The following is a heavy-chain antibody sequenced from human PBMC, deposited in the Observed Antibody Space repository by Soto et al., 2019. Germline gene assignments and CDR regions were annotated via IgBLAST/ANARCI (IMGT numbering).Heavy chain of an antibody. J-gene: IGHJ2*01. CDR3: AKRTVGWYFDL. CDR1: GFTFSSYA. D-gene: IGHD4-17*01. Sequence: EVQLLESGGGLVQPGGSLRLSCAASGFTFSSYAMKWVRQAPGKGLEWVSVISGSGGSTYYADAVKGRFTISRDNSKNTLYLQMNSLRAEDTAVYYCAKRTVGWYFDLRGRGTLVTVSS. V-gene: IGHV3-23*01. CDR2: ISGSGGST.